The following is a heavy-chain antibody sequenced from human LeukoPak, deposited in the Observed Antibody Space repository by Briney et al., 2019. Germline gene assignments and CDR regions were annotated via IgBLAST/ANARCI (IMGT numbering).Heavy chain of an antibody. J-gene: IGHJ3*02. V-gene: IGHV3-33*08. CDR3: ARDTLDAFDI. CDR1: GFTFSSYG. Sequence: PGGSLRLSCAASGFTFSSYGMHWVRQAPGKGLEWVAVIWYDGSNKYYADSAKGRFTISRDNSKNTLYLQMNSLRAEDTAVYHCARDTLDAFDIWGQGTMATVSS. CDR2: IWYDGSNK.